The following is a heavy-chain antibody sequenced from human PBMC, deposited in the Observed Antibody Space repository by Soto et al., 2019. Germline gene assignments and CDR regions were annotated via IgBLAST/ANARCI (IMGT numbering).Heavy chain of an antibody. CDR2: IYPGDSDT. V-gene: IGHV5-51*01. J-gene: IGHJ4*02. Sequence: EVQLVQSGAEVKKPGESLKISCKGSGYSFTSYWIGWVRQMPGKGLEWMGIIYPGDSDTRYSPSFQGQVTISADKSISTAYLQWSSLKASDTAMYYCARLESIAAAGTLGRVQISYYFDYWGQGTLVTDSS. CDR3: ARLESIAAAGTLGRVQISYYFDY. CDR1: GYSFTSYW. D-gene: IGHD6-13*01.